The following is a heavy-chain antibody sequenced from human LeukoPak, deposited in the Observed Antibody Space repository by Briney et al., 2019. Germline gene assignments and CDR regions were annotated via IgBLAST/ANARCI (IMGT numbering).Heavy chain of an antibody. CDR2: IYTSGST. Sequence: PSETLSLTCTVSGGSISSYYWSWIRQPAGKGLEWIGRIYTSGSTNYNPSLKSRVTMSVDTSKNQFSLKLSSVTAADTAVYYCARDRYDFWSGYNWFDPWGQGTLATVSS. J-gene: IGHJ5*02. CDR1: GGSISSYY. V-gene: IGHV4-4*07. D-gene: IGHD3-3*01. CDR3: ARDRYDFWSGYNWFDP.